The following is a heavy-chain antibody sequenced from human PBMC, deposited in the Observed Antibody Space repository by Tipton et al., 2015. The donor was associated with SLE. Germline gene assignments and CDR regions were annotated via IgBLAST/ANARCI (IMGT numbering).Heavy chain of an antibody. CDR2: VNHSGST. CDR1: GVSFSDYF. D-gene: IGHD3-3*01. CDR3: ARSSTFGVSRGSFGS. V-gene: IGHV4-34*01. J-gene: IGHJ4*02. Sequence: TLSLTCAVYGVSFSDYFWNWIRQSPGKGLEWIGEVNHSGSTDYHPSLKSRVTMSVDTSKNQFSLKLTSLTAADTAVYYCARSSTFGVSRGSFGSWGQGTLVPAS.